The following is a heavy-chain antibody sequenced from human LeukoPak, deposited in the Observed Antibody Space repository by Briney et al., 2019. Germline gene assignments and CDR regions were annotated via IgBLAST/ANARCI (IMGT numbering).Heavy chain of an antibody. Sequence: GSGPALVKATQTLTLTCTFSGFSLSTSGMCMSWIRQPPGKALEWLALIDWDDDKYFSTSLKTRLTISKDTSKNQVVLTMTNMDPVDTATYYCARVPGLSKAVDYWGQGTLVAVSS. J-gene: IGHJ4*02. CDR1: GFSLSTSGMC. V-gene: IGHV2-70*01. CDR3: ARVPGLSKAVDY. D-gene: IGHD6-19*01. CDR2: IDWDDDK.